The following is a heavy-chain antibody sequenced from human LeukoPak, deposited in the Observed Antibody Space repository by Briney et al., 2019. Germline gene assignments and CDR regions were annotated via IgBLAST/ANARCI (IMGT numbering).Heavy chain of an antibody. CDR3: ASSTRPYFDY. Sequence: GGSLRLSCAASGFTFSSYWMHWVRQGTGKGLVWVSRINTDGSSTSYADSVKGRFTISRDNAKNMLYLQMNSLRAEDTAVYYCASSTRPYFDYWGQGTLVTVSS. V-gene: IGHV3-74*01. CDR1: GFTFSSYW. D-gene: IGHD1-1*01. J-gene: IGHJ4*02. CDR2: INTDGSST.